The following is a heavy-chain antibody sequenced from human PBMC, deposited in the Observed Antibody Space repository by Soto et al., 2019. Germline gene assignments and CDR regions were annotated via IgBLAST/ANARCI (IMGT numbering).Heavy chain of an antibody. CDR3: ARFYGSGSFPYDY. CDR1: GYTFTTYG. J-gene: IGHJ4*02. CDR2: NNAYTVNT. Sequence: QVQVVQSGAEVKEPGASVEVACKASGYTFTTYGISWVRQAPGNGLEWIGWNNAYTVNTNYAQKVQGRVTMTTDTSTSTAYMELRSLRSDDTAVYYCARFYGSGSFPYDYWGQGTLVTVSS. V-gene: IGHV1-18*01. D-gene: IGHD3-10*01.